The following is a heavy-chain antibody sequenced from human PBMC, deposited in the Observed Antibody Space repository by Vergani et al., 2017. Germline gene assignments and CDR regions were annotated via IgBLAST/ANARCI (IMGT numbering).Heavy chain of an antibody. Sequence: EVQLVESGGGLVKPGGSLRLSCAASGFTFSNAWMSWVRQAPGKGLEWVGRIKSKTGGGTTDYAAPVKGRFTFSRDNAKNSLYLQMNSLRAEDTALYYCAKALVGGGWARVDYWGQGTLVTVSS. CDR2: IKSKTGGGTT. CDR1: GFTFSNAW. CDR3: AKALVGGGWARVDY. J-gene: IGHJ4*02. D-gene: IGHD2-15*01. V-gene: IGHV3-15*05.